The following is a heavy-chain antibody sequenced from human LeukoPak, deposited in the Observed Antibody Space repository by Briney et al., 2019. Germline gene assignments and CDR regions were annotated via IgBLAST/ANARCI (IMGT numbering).Heavy chain of an antibody. V-gene: IGHV1-2*02. D-gene: IGHD6-6*01. CDR3: AREYSSSSLYY. CDR1: GYTFTDYF. CDR2: INPNTGGT. Sequence: ASVKVSCKASGYTFTDYFIHWVRQAPGQGLEWMGWINPNTGGTNYAQKFQGRLTMTRDRSISTTYMELSRPRSGDTAVYYCAREYSSSSLYYWGQGTLVTVSS. J-gene: IGHJ4*02.